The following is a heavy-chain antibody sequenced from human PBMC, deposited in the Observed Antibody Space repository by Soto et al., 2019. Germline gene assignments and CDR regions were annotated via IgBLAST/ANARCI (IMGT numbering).Heavy chain of an antibody. D-gene: IGHD1-1*01. CDR2: ISGSGGST. Sequence: TGGSLRLSCAASGFTFSVYAMSWVRQPPGKGLEWVSTISGSGGSTYYADSVKGRFTISRDNSKNTLYLQMNSLRAEDTAVYYCAKSVYNWNDGFFDYWGQGTLVTVSS. CDR1: GFTFSVYA. J-gene: IGHJ4*02. CDR3: AKSVYNWNDGFFDY. V-gene: IGHV3-23*01.